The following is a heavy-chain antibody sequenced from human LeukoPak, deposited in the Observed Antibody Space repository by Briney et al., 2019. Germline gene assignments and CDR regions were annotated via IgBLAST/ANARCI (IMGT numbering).Heavy chain of an antibody. CDR3: AVGRRTDFDY. CDR1: GYTFTDYY. J-gene: IGHJ4*02. CDR2: INPNSGGT. D-gene: IGHD1-26*01. Sequence: GASVKVPCKASGYTFTDYYIHWVRQAPGQGLEWMGCINPNSGGTNYAQNFQGRVTMTRDTYITTAYMDLSRLRLDDTAVYYCAVGRRTDFDYWGQGTLVTVSS. V-gene: IGHV1-2*02.